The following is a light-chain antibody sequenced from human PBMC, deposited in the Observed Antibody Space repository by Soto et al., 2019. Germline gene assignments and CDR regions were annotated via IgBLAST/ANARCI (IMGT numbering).Light chain of an antibody. CDR1: QTITNW. Sequence: IQMTQSPSILSASVGDRVTITCRSSQTITNWLAWYKQKPGKAPRLLIYDASSLESWVPSRLSGSGSGTEFTLTISSMQSEDSATYYCQQYKSLWTFGQGTKVDIK. J-gene: IGKJ1*01. CDR3: QQYKSLWT. CDR2: DAS. V-gene: IGKV1-5*01.